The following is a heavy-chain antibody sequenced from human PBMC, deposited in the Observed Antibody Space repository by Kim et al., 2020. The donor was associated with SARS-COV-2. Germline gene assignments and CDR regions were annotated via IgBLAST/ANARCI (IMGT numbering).Heavy chain of an antibody. V-gene: IGHV3-48*02. D-gene: IGHD3-10*01. CDR2: ISSSSSTI. CDR3: ARDDVLLWFGELRY. Sequence: GGSLRLSCAASGFTFSSYSMNWVRQAPGKGLEWVSYISSSSSTIYYADSVKGRFTISRDNAKNSLYLQMNSLRDEDTAVYYCARDDVLLWFGELRYWGQGTLVTVSS. CDR1: GFTFSSYS. J-gene: IGHJ4*02.